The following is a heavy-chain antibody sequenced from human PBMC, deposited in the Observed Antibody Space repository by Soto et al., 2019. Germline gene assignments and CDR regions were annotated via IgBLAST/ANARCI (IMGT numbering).Heavy chain of an antibody. CDR3: ARTEYYYYYMDV. J-gene: IGHJ6*03. CDR2: IYYSGST. CDR1: GGSISSYY. Sequence: PSETLSLTCTVSGGSISSYYWSWIRQPPGKGLEWIGYIYYSGSTNYNPSLKSRVTISVDTSKNQFSLKLSSVTAADTAVYYCARTEYYYYYMDVWGKGTTVTVS. V-gene: IGHV4-59*08.